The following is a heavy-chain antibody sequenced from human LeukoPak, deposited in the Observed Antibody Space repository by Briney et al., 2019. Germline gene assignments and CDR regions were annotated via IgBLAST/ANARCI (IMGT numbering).Heavy chain of an antibody. Sequence: PGGSLRLSCAASGFTFSSYWMSWVRQAPGKGLEWVANIKQDGSEKYYVDSVKGRFTTSRDNAKNSLYLQMNSLRAEDTAVYYCARDAVGYCSSTSCYENYYYGMDVWGQGTTVTVSS. V-gene: IGHV3-7*03. CDR1: GFTFSSYW. CDR3: ARDAVGYCSSTSCYENYYYGMDV. D-gene: IGHD2-2*01. J-gene: IGHJ6*02. CDR2: IKQDGSEK.